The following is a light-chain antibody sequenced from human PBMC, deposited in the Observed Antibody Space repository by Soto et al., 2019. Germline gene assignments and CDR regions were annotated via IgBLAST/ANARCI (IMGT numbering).Light chain of an antibody. CDR3: CSYAGSSTLI. CDR1: STNIGNYNL. V-gene: IGLV2-23*01. J-gene: IGLJ2*01. Sequence: QSVLTQPASVSGSPGQSITFSCTGISTNIGNYNLVSWYQQHPGKAPKLIIYETNKRPSEVSNRFSGSKSGNTASLTISGLQAEDEADYHCCSYAGSSTLIFGGGTKVTVL. CDR2: ETN.